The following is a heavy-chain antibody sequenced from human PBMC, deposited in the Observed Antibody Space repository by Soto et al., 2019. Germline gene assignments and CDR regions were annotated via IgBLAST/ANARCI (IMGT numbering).Heavy chain of an antibody. J-gene: IGHJ5*02. CDR1: GGSISSGGYY. CDR2: IYYSGST. V-gene: IGHV4-31*03. D-gene: IGHD3-3*01. CDR3: ARDSRVNTIFGVVTSFDP. Sequence: LSLTCTVSGGSISSGGYYWSWIRQHPGKGLEWIGYIYYSGSTYYNPSLKSRVTISVDTSKNQFSLKLSSVTAADTAVYYCARDSRVNTIFGVVTSFDPWGQGTLVTVSS.